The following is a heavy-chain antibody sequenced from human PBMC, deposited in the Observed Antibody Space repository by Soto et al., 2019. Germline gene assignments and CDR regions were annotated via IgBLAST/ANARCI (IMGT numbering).Heavy chain of an antibody. CDR3: ARGTSYYYGSGRYPDAEYFQH. Sequence: PSETLSLTCTVSGGSISSYYWSWIRQPPGKGLEWIGYIYYSGSTNYNPSLKSRVTISVDTSKNQFSLKLSSVTAADTAVYYCARGTSYYYGSGRYPDAEYFQHWGQGTLVTVSS. J-gene: IGHJ1*01. V-gene: IGHV4-59*01. D-gene: IGHD3-10*01. CDR2: IYYSGST. CDR1: GGSISSYY.